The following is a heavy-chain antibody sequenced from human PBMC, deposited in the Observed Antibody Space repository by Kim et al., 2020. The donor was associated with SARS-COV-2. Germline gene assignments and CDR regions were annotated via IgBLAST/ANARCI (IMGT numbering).Heavy chain of an antibody. D-gene: IGHD3-10*01. CDR2: ISYDGGNK. CDR1: GFAFSSNA. J-gene: IGHJ6*03. V-gene: IGHV3-30-3*01. Sequence: GGSLRLSCAASGFAFSSNAMHWVRQAPGKGLEWVAIISYDGGNKYYADSVKGRFTISRDNSKNTLYLQMNSLRAEDTAVYYCAISFSGRPPNYYYYMDVWGKGTKVTVSS. CDR3: AISFSGRPPNYYYYMDV.